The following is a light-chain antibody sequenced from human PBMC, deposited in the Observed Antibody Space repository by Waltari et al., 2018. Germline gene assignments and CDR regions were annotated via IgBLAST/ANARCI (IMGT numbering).Light chain of an antibody. CDR3: HQHYSAHPLT. CDR2: WAS. V-gene: IGKV4-1*01. J-gene: IGKJ4*01. Sequence: DIVMTQSPDSLAVSLGERATLNCKSSQSLLYTSNNKNYLAWYQQKPGQPPKLLIYWASTRESGVPDRFSGSGSGTDFTLTISGLQAEDVAVYYCHQHYSAHPLTFGGGTKVEIK. CDR1: QSLLYTSNNKNY.